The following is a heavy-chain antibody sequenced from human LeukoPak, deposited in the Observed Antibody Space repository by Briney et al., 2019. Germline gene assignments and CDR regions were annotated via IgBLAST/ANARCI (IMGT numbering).Heavy chain of an antibody. CDR1: GFTFSSYE. V-gene: IGHV3-23*01. Sequence: GGSLRLSCAASGFTFSSYEMNWVRQAPGKGLEWVSGISASGGRTYYADSVKGRFTISRDNSKSALFLQMNSLRAEDTAVYYCAKDAPRSSGWFFLDYWGQGTLVTASS. CDR3: AKDAPRSSGWFFLDY. J-gene: IGHJ4*02. D-gene: IGHD6-19*01. CDR2: ISASGGRT.